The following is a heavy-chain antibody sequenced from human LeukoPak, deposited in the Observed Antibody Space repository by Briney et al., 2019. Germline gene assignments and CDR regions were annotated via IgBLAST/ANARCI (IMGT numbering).Heavy chain of an antibody. V-gene: IGHV4-34*11. Sequence: SETLSLTCVVYGGSFSGYFWSWIRQPPGKGLEWIGYNYYSGSTNYNPSLKSRVTISRDTSKNQFSLNLSSVAAADTAVYYCAAVMHDAFDIWGQGRMVTVSS. D-gene: IGHD2-21*01. CDR3: AAVMHDAFDI. J-gene: IGHJ3*02. CDR1: GGSFSGYF. CDR2: NYYSGST.